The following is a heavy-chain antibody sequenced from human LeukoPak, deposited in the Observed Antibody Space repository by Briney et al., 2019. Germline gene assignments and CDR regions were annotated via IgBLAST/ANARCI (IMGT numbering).Heavy chain of an antibody. Sequence: PSETLSLTCTVSGGFISSYYWSWIRQPAGKGLEWIGRIYTSGSTNYNPSLKSRVTISVDKSKNQFSLKLSSVTAADTAVYYCARDVMTTRSFDYWGQGTLVTVSS. D-gene: IGHD3-22*01. CDR1: GGFISSYY. CDR2: IYTSGST. V-gene: IGHV4-4*07. CDR3: ARDVMTTRSFDY. J-gene: IGHJ4*02.